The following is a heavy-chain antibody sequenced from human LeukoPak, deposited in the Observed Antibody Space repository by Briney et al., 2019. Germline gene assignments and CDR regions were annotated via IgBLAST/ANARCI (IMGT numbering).Heavy chain of an antibody. CDR1: GGSISSYY. D-gene: IGHD3-3*01. CDR3: ARDLITIFGVVTRYWYFDL. V-gene: IGHV4-4*07. J-gene: IGHJ2*01. CDR2: IYTSGST. Sequence: SETLSLTCTVSGGSISSYYWSWIRQPAGKGLEWIGRIYTSGSTNYNPSLKSRVTISVAKSKNQFSLKLSSLTAADTAVYYCARDLITIFGVVTRYWYFDLWGRGTLVTVSS.